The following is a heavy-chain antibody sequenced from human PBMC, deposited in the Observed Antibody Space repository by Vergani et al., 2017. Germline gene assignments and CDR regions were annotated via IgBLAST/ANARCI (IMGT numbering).Heavy chain of an antibody. CDR3: ARDSGYSSGWYVLGY. V-gene: IGHV4-39*07. D-gene: IGHD6-19*01. CDR2: IYHSGST. CDR1: GGSISSSSYY. J-gene: IGHJ4*02. Sequence: QLQLQESGPGLVKPSETLSLTCTVSGGSISSSSYYWGWIRQPPGKGLEWIGEIYHSGSTNYNPSLKSRVTISVDKSKNQFSLKLSSVTAADTAVYYCARDSGYSSGWYVLGYWGQGTLVTVSS.